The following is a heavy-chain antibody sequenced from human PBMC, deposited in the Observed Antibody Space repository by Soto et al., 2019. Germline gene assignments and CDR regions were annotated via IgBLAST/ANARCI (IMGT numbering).Heavy chain of an antibody. J-gene: IGHJ4*02. CDR2: IKDDGSRK. V-gene: IGHV3-7*01. CDR3: VSFEAIGS. CDR1: GFPFSGYW. Sequence: GGSLRLSCAASGFPFSGYWMAWVRQAPRKGLEWVATIKDDGSRKYYMDSAKGRFIVSRDNAKNSLFLQMNSLRVEDTAVYYCVSFEAIGSWGQGTLVTVSS.